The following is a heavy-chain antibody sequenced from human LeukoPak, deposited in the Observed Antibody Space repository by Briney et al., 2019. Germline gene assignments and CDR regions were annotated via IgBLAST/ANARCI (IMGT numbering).Heavy chain of an antibody. CDR2: IYPGDSDT. D-gene: IGHD2-15*01. CDR3: ARGGIDCSGGSCYLVWLDP. Sequence: GESLQISCQGSGYIFTSYWIGWVRQLPGKGLEWMGIIYPGDSDTRYSLSFQGQVTISADKSISTAYLQWSSLKASDTAMYYCARGGIDCSGGSCYLVWLDPWGQGTLVTVSS. J-gene: IGHJ5*02. V-gene: IGHV5-51*01. CDR1: GYIFTSYW.